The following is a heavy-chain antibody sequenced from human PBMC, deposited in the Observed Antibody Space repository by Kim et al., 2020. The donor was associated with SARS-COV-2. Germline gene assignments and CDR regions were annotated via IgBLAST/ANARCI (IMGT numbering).Heavy chain of an antibody. V-gene: IGHV4-31*02. Sequence: YNPSLKSRVTISVDTSKNQFSLKLSSVTAADTAVYYCARSTMVRGVIVDYWGQGTLVTVSS. CDR3: ARSTMVRGVIVDY. J-gene: IGHJ4*02. D-gene: IGHD3-10*01.